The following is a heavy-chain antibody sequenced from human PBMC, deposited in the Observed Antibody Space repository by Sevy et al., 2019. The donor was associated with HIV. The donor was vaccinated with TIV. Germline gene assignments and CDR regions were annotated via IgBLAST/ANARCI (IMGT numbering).Heavy chain of an antibody. CDR2: IKSKTDGGTT. CDR1: GFTFSNAW. J-gene: IGHJ4*02. CDR3: TTDPYYDDSTGFQPYFDY. V-gene: IGHV3-15*07. Sequence: GGSLRLSCAASGFTFSNAWLNWVRQAPGKGLEWVGRIKSKTDGGTTDYAAPVKGRFTISRDDSKNTLYLQMNSLKTEDTAVYYCTTDPYYDDSTGFQPYFDYWGQGTLVIVSS. D-gene: IGHD3-22*01.